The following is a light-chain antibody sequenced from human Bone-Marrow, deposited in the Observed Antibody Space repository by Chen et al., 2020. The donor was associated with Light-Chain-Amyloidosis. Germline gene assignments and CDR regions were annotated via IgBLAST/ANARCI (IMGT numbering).Light chain of an antibody. J-gene: IGKJ4*01. CDR3: QQYGTSPLT. CDR2: GSS. Sequence: EMVLTQSPGTLSLSPGEGANLPWRASQTISSNYLTWYQQKFGQAPRLLIYGSSSRATGIPDRFTGSGSGTDFTLTINRLEPEDFAMYYCQQYGTSPLTFGGGTKVEIK. V-gene: IGKV3-20*01. CDR1: QTISSNY.